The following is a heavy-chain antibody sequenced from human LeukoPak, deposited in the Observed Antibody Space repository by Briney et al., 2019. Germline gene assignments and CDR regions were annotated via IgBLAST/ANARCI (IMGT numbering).Heavy chain of an antibody. J-gene: IGHJ4*02. CDR1: GGSISSGSYY. CDR3: AKDSYWTGAFDY. Sequence: ETLFLTCTVSGGSISSGSYYWSWVRQAPGKGLEWVSAISGSGGSTYYADSVKGRFTISRDNSKNTLYLQMNSLRAEDTAVYYCAKDSYWTGAFDYWGQGTLVTVSS. D-gene: IGHD1-1*01. V-gene: IGHV3-23*01. CDR2: ISGSGGST.